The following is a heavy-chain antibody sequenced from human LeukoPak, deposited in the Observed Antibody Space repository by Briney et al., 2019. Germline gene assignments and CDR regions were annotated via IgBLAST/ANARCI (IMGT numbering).Heavy chain of an antibody. J-gene: IGHJ4*02. D-gene: IGHD1-1*01. CDR2: ISYDGSNK. Sequence: GGSLRLSCAASGFTFSSYGMHWVRKAPGKGLEWVAVISYDGSNKYYADSVKGRFTISRDNSKNTLYLQMNSLRAEDTAVYYCAKDLERTLDYWGQGTLVTVSS. CDR1: GFTFSSYG. CDR3: AKDLERTLDY. V-gene: IGHV3-30*18.